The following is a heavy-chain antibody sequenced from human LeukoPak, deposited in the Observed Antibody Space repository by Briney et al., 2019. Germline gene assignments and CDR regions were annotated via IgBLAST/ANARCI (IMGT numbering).Heavy chain of an antibody. Sequence: GRSLRLSCAASGFTFDGYAMHWVRQAPGKGLEWVSGISWNSGSIGYADSVKGRFTISRDNAKNSLYLQMNSLRAEDTALYYCAKGALQVGATYFDYWGQGTLVTVSS. D-gene: IGHD1-26*01. V-gene: IGHV3-9*01. J-gene: IGHJ4*02. CDR2: ISWNSGSI. CDR3: AKGALQVGATYFDY. CDR1: GFTFDGYA.